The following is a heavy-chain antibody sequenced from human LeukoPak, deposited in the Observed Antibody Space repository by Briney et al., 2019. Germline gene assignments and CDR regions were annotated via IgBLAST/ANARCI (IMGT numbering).Heavy chain of an antibody. D-gene: IGHD2-2*01. CDR1: GYTFTGYY. V-gene: IGHV1-2*02. J-gene: IGHJ6*02. CDR3: ARGLHCSSTSCYGWDYYGMDV. Sequence: ASVKVSCKASGYTFTGYYMHWVRQAPGQGLEWMGWINPNSGGTNYAQKFQGRVTMTRDTSISTAYMELSRLRSDDTAVYYCARGLHCSSTSCYGWDYYGMDVWGQGTTVTVSS. CDR2: INPNSGGT.